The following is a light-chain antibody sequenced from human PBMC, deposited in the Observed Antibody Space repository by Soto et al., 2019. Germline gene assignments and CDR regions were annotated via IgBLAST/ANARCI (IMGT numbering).Light chain of an antibody. Sequence: EVVLTQSPDTLSLSPGGSATLSCRASQSVSSYLAWYQQRPGQALRLLIYDVSKRATGIPARFSGSGSRTDFTLTITSLEAEDFEIYFCHQRSNWPRTFGGGTKLEIK. CDR3: HQRSNWPRT. J-gene: IGKJ4*02. CDR1: QSVSSY. V-gene: IGKV3-11*01. CDR2: DVS.